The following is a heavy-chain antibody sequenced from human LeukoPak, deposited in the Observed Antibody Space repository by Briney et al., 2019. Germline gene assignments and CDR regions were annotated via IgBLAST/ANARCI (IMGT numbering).Heavy chain of an antibody. Sequence: GGSLRLSCAASGFTFSSYAMSWVRQAPGKGLEWVSAISGSGGSTYYADSVKGRSTISRDNSKNTLYLQMNSLRAEDTAVYYCAKDLGITIFGVVQDAFDIWGQGTMVTASS. CDR2: ISGSGGST. V-gene: IGHV3-23*01. D-gene: IGHD3-3*01. J-gene: IGHJ3*02. CDR3: AKDLGITIFGVVQDAFDI. CDR1: GFTFSSYA.